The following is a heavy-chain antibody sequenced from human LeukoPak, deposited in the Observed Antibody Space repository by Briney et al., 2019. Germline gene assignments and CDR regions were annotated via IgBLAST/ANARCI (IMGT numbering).Heavy chain of an antibody. J-gene: IGHJ5*02. CDR3: AKDGSWDSSSPNWFDP. CDR2: ISGSGGST. Sequence: PGGSLRLSCAVSGFTFSSDAMSWVRQAPGKGLEWVSGISGSGGSTYYADSVKGRFTISRDNSKNTLYLQMNSLRAEDTAVYYCAKDGSWDSSSPNWFDPWGQGTLVTVSS. CDR1: GFTFSSDA. V-gene: IGHV3-23*01. D-gene: IGHD6-6*01.